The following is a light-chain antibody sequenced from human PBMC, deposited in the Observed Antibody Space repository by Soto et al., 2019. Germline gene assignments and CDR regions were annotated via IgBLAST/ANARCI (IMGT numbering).Light chain of an antibody. CDR1: QSVDSF. CDR2: DTS. Sequence: EIVLTQSPASLSLSPGERATLSCRASQSVDSFLAWYQQKPGRTPRLLIYDTSNRATGIPARFSGSGSGTDFTLTISRLEPEDFAVYYCQQTHSAPRTFGQGTRLDIK. V-gene: IGKV3-11*01. J-gene: IGKJ1*01. CDR3: QQTHSAPRT.